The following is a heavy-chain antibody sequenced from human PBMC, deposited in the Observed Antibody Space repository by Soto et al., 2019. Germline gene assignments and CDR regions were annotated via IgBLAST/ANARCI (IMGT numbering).Heavy chain of an antibody. D-gene: IGHD3-9*01. CDR1: GGSISSYY. V-gene: IGHV4-59*01. CDR2: IYYSGST. CDR3: ARDRSYYDILTGYYGWFDP. J-gene: IGHJ5*02. Sequence: PSETLSLTCTVSGGSISSYYWSWIRQPPGKGLEWIGYIYYSGSTNYNPSLKSRVTISVDTSKNQFSLKLSSVTAADTAVYYCARDRSYYDILTGYYGWFDPWGQGTLVTVSS.